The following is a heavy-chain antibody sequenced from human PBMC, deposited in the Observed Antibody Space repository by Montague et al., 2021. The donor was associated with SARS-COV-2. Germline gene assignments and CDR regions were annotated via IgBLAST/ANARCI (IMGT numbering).Heavy chain of an antibody. J-gene: IGHJ4*02. V-gene: IGHV6-1*01. CDR3: ARAGSLGNFDY. Sequence: CAISGDSVTVSWNAGADLKSTRPNCSECNGWYYVCCLKNNDYAVAVKSRVTINPDTSKNPFSLQLNSVTPEDSAVYYCARAGSLGNFDYWGQGTLVTVSS. D-gene: IGHD3-10*01. CDR2: YYVCCLKNN. CDR1: GDSVTVSWNA.